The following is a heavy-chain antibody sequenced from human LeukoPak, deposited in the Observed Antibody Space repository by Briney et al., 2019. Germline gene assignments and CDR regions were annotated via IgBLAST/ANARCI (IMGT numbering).Heavy chain of an antibody. J-gene: IGHJ5*02. CDR2: IWSDATNQ. CDR3: VKDAQRGFDYSNSLEH. Sequence: PGTSLRLSCEASGFTFSHFAMHWVRQAPGKGLEWVAVIWSDATNQYYADSVKGRFTISRDGFRKTVFLQMDGLRVEDTAVYYCVKDAQRGFDYSNSLEHWGQGSLVTVSS. V-gene: IGHV3-33*06. D-gene: IGHD4-11*01. CDR1: GFTFSHFA.